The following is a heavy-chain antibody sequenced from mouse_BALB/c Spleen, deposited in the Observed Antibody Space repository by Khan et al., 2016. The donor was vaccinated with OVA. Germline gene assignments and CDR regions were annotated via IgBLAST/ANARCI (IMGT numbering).Heavy chain of an antibody. D-gene: IGHD1-1*01. V-gene: IGHV1-87*01. Sequence: QVQLKQSGTELARPGASVNLSCKASGYTFTGYWMQWVKQRPGKGLEWIGAIYPGDGNTRYTQKFKGKATLTADNSSRTAYMQLSSLASEDSAVYYCARGGITTGYFDYWGEGTTLTVSS. J-gene: IGHJ2*01. CDR2: IYPGDGNT. CDR1: GYTFTGYW. CDR3: ARGGITTGYFDY.